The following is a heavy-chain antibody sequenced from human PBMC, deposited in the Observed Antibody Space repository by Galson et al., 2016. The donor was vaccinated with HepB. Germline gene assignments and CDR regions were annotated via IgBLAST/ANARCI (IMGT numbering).Heavy chain of an antibody. J-gene: IGHJ6*02. CDR3: ARDRGSGWHNGDYSYGMDV. CDR1: GGSISSYY. V-gene: IGHV4-59*01. Sequence: SETLSLTCTVSGGSISSYYWSWIRQPPGKGLEWIGFILYSGSTNYNPSLKSRVTISADTSENQFSLRLTSVTAADTAVYYCARDRGSGWHNGDYSYGMDVWGQGTTVTVSS. CDR2: ILYSGST. D-gene: IGHD6-19*01.